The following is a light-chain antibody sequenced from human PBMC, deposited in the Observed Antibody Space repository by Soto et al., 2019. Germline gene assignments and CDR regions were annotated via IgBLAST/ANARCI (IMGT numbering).Light chain of an antibody. V-gene: IGLV2-14*03. CDR2: DVT. J-gene: IGLJ3*02. CDR3: SSKTTSSSTPVV. CDR1: SSDVGAYNY. Sequence: QSALTQPASVSGSPGQSITISCTGTSSDVGAYNYVSWYQQHPGKAPELMIYDVTSRPSGVSDRFSGSKSGNTASLTISGLRTEDEGYYYCSSKTTSSSTPVVFGGGTKLTFL.